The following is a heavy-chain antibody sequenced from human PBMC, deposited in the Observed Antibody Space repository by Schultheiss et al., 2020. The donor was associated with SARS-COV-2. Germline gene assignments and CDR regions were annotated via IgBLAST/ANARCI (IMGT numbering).Heavy chain of an antibody. CDR1: GFTFSSYA. CDR2: ISYDGSNK. Sequence: GGSLRLSCAASGFTFSSYAMHWVRQAPGKGLEWVAVISYDGSNKYYADSVKGRFTVSRDNSKDSLYLQINSLRTEDTALYYCTKAFSSSLSPYYYYGMDVWGQGTTVTVSS. CDR3: TKAFSSSLSPYYYYGMDV. J-gene: IGHJ6*02. D-gene: IGHD6-13*01. V-gene: IGHV3-30-3*01.